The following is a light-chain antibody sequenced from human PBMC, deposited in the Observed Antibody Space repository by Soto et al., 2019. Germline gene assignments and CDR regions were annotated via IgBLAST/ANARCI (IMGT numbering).Light chain of an antibody. CDR1: ESIRTY. CDR3: QRSYTSLS. J-gene: IGKJ4*01. V-gene: IGKV1-39*01. Sequence: TQINQSQSSLSASVGDSVTITCRASESIRTYLNWYQQKPGKAPKLLIYTASNLQSGVPSRFSGRGSGTEFTLTINGLQPDDCASYYCQRSYTSLSFGGGTKVDIK. CDR2: TAS.